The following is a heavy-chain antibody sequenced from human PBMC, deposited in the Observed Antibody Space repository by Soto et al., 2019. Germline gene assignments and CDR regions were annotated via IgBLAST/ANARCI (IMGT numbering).Heavy chain of an antibody. CDR2: INNDGSST. J-gene: IGHJ5*02. V-gene: IGHV3-74*01. CDR1: GFTFSNYW. Sequence: EVQLVESGGGLVQPGGSLRLSCAASGFTFSNYWMHWVRQALGKGLVCVSRINNDGSSTTYADSVKGRFTISRDNTKNTLYLQMNSLRAEDTAVYYCTTLYYLPPNWFDPWGQGTLVTVSS. D-gene: IGHD3-10*01. CDR3: TTLYYLPPNWFDP.